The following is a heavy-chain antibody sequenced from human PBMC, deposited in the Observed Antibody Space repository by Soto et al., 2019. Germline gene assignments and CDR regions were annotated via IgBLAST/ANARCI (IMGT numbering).Heavy chain of an antibody. CDR2: ITGSGDDT. D-gene: IGHD7-27*01. J-gene: IGHJ3*01. CDR1: GFTFPSHV. Sequence: EVQLLVSGGGLVQPGGSLRLTCAASGFTFPSHVMSWARQAPGKGLEWVSTITGSGDDTYYADSVRGRFTISRDNSKSTLIINMKSHSAAETDGYYSAQRQLAGVPFHTWGQGTMVTVSS. V-gene: IGHV3-23*01. CDR3: AQRQLAGVPFHT.